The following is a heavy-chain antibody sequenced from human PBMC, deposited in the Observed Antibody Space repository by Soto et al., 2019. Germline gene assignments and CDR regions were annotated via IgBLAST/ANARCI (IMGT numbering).Heavy chain of an antibody. Sequence: QTLSLTCVISGDSVSSNSAGWNWIRQSPSRGLEWLGRTFYRSKWYNDYAVCLKGRISINADTSKNQFSLQLNSVTPEDTAVYYCPRVGYTESEYYHGMDLWGEGTKVTVSS. V-gene: IGHV6-1*01. D-gene: IGHD5-12*01. CDR1: GDSVSSNSAG. J-gene: IGHJ6*04. CDR2: TFYRSKWYN. CDR3: PRVGYTESEYYHGMDL.